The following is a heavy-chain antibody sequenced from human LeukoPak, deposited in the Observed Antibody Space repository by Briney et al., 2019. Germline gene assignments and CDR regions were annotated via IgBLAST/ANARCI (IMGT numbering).Heavy chain of an antibody. CDR3: ARARITMVRGVIPFDY. CDR1: GFTFSDYY. D-gene: IGHD3-10*01. Sequence: LRLSCAASGFTFSDYYMSWIRQHPGKGLEWIGYIYYSGSTYYNPSLKSRVTISVDTSKNQFSLKLSSVTAADTAVYYCARARITMVRGVIPFDYWGQGTLVTVSS. J-gene: IGHJ4*02. CDR2: IYYSGST. V-gene: IGHV4-31*02.